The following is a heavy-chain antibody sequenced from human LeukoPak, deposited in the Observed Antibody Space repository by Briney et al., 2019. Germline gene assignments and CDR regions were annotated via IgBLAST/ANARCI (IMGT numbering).Heavy chain of an antibody. CDR1: GFTFSSYA. V-gene: IGHV3-23*01. J-gene: IGHJ3*02. CDR2: ISGSGGST. D-gene: IGHD1-26*01. Sequence: GGSLRLSCAASGFTFSSYAMSWVRQAPRKGLEWVSAISGSGGSTYYADSVKGRFTISRDNSKNTLYLQMNSLRAEDTAVYYCASAVVGAPDAFDIWGQGTMVTVSS. CDR3: ASAVVGAPDAFDI.